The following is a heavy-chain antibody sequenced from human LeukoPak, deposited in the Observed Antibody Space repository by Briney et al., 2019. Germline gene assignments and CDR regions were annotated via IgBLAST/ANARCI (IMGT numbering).Heavy chain of an antibody. CDR2: IYYSGST. J-gene: IGHJ2*01. CDR3: ARDFYYDSSGYPTYWYFDL. V-gene: IGHV4-61*01. CDR1: GASVSSGSYY. Sequence: PSETLSLTCTVSGASVSSGSYYWSWIRQPPGKGLEWIGYIYYSGSTNYNPSLKSRVTISVDTSKNQFSLKLSSVTAADTAVYYCARDFYYDSSGYPTYWYFDLWGRGTLVTVSS. D-gene: IGHD3-22*01.